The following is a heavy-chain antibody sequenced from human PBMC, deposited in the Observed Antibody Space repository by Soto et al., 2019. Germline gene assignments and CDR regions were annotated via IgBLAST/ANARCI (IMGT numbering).Heavy chain of an antibody. CDR2: INAGNGNT. Sequence: ASVNVSCKASGYTFTSYGIHWVRQAPGQRLEWTGWINAGNGNTKYSEKFQGRVTITRDTSASTAYLELGSLRSEDTAVYYCARDPNDSSAYYHHYFYGMDVCGQGTTVTVSS. CDR3: ARDPNDSSAYYHHYFYGMDV. V-gene: IGHV1-3*01. D-gene: IGHD3-22*01. CDR1: GYTFTSYG. J-gene: IGHJ6*02.